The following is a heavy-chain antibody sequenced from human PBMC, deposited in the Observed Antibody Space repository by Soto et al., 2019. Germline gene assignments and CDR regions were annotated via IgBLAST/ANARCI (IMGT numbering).Heavy chain of an antibody. CDR1: GFTFRGYE. D-gene: IGHD3-3*01. J-gene: IGHJ6*02. Sequence: GGSLRLSWAACGFTFRGYEMKGVRQAAGKGLEWVSYFITSKSIFYYAASLRGRFTISRDNAKDSLFLQMNSLRAEDTAVYYCARETLTLSGVARGNVYYGLDVWGQGTTVTVSS. CDR3: ARETLTLSGVARGNVYYGLDV. V-gene: IGHV3-48*03. CDR2: FITSKSIF.